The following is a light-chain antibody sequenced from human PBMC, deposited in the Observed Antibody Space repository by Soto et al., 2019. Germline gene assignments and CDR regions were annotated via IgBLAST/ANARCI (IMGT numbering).Light chain of an antibody. Sequence: DIVMTQSPDSLAVSLGERATINCKSSQSVLYSSNNKNYLAWYQQKPGQPPKLLIYWASTRVSGVPDRFSGSGSGTDFALTISSLEAEDVAVYYCQQDDSTPTWTFGQGTKVEIK. CDR1: QSVLYSSNNKNY. CDR2: WAS. CDR3: QQDDSTPTWT. V-gene: IGKV4-1*01. J-gene: IGKJ1*01.